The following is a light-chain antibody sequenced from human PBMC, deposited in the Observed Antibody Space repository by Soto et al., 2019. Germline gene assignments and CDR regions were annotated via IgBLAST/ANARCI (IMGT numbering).Light chain of an antibody. CDR2: KVS. Sequence: VVMTQSPLSLPVTLGQAASISCRSSQSLVNSAGNTYLSWLHQRPGQSPRRLIYKVSSRDSGVPDRFSGSGSGTDFTLKISRVEAEDVGVYHCMQSTHWPYTFGQGTKVDIK. CDR1: QSLVNSAGNTY. CDR3: MQSTHWPYT. J-gene: IGKJ2*01. V-gene: IGKV2-30*01.